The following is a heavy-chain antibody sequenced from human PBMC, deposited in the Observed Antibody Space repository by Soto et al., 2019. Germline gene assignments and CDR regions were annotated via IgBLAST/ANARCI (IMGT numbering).Heavy chain of an antibody. V-gene: IGHV4-34*01. J-gene: IGHJ4*02. D-gene: IGHD3-9*01. CDR2: INHSGST. CDR1: GGSFSGYY. CDR3: ARTYFDWLPYFDY. Sequence: PSETLSLTCAVYGGSFSGYYCSWIRQPPGKGLEWIGEINHSGSTNYNPSLKSRVTISVDTSKNQFSLKLSSVTAADTAVYYCARTYFDWLPYFDYWGQGTLVTVSS.